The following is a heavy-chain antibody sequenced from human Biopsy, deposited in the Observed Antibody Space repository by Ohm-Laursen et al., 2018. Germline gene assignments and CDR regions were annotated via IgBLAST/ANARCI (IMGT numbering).Heavy chain of an antibody. CDR1: GFTFSSYG. J-gene: IGHJ6*02. Sequence: SLRLSCAAPGFTFSSYGIHWVRHAPGKGLEWVAVIWYDGSNKYSADSVKARFSISRDNSKNTVYLQMNSLRAADTAVYYCARDRYYGSESYYSHYNMEVWGQGTTVSVSS. D-gene: IGHD3-10*01. CDR3: ARDRYYGSESYYSHYNMEV. V-gene: IGHV3-33*01. CDR2: IWYDGSNK.